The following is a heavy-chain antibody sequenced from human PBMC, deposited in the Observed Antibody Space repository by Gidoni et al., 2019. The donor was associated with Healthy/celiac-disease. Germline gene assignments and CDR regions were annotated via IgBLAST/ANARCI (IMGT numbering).Heavy chain of an antibody. J-gene: IGHJ6*02. Sequence: QVQLVESGGGVVQPGRSLRLSCAASGFPFSSYAMHWVRQAPGKGLEWVAVISYDGSNKYYADSVKGRFTISRDNSKNTLYLQMNSLRAEDTAVYYCASIAAADPEAGWYYYGMDVWGQGTTVTVSS. CDR2: ISYDGSNK. CDR3: ASIAAADPEAGWYYYGMDV. D-gene: IGHD6-13*01. V-gene: IGHV3-30*16. CDR1: GFPFSSYA.